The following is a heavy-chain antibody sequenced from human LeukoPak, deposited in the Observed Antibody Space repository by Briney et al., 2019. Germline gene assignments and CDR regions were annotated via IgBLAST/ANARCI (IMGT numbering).Heavy chain of an antibody. CDR3: ARDRASGSYDLDY. CDR1: GFSFSDEY. J-gene: IGHJ4*02. D-gene: IGHD1-26*01. V-gene: IGHV3-11*06. CDR2: ISASGSYT. Sequence: PGGSLRLSCAASGFSFSDEYMSWIRQAPGQGLEWISYISASGSYTNYADSVKGRFTISRDNAKNSLYLQMNSLRAEDTAVYYCARDRASGSYDLDYWGQGTLVTVSS.